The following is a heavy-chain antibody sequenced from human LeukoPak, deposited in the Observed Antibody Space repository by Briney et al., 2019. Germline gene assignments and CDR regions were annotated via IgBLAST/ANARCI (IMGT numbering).Heavy chain of an antibody. V-gene: IGHV4-59*08. Sequence: SETLSLTCTVSGGSISSYYWSWIRQPPGKGLEWIGYIYYSGSTNYNPPLKSRVTISVDTSKNQFSLKLSSVTAADTAVYYCARPMTGYYGSGSYWGAFDIWGQGTMVTVSS. D-gene: IGHD3-10*01. CDR3: ARPMTGYYGSGSYWGAFDI. CDR2: IYYSGST. CDR1: GGSISSYY. J-gene: IGHJ3*02.